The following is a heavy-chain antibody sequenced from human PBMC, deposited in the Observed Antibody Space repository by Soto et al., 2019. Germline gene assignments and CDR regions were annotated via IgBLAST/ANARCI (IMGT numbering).Heavy chain of an antibody. CDR1: GVTFGGYW. V-gene: IGHV3-74*01. D-gene: IGHD3-22*01. CDR2: IKNEGGST. Sequence: VGPLRLWWAVSGVTFGGYWGHWVSKEQGKERVGVSGIKNEGGSTDYADSVKGRFIMSRDNAKNTLFLQMNSLRAEDTAVYYCAKPRYDGSGTPFDHRGLGTLVTGSS. J-gene: IGHJ4*02. CDR3: AKPRYDGSGTPFDH.